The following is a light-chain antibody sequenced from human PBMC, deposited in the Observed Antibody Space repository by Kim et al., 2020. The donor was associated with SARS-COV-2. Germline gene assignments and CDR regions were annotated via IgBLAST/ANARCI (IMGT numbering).Light chain of an antibody. CDR2: AVS. CDR3: CSYAGSSTVV. J-gene: IGLJ2*01. V-gene: IGLV2-23*02. Sequence: GQSITISCTGTSSDVGSYNLVSWYQQHPGKAPKLMIYAVSMRPSGVSNRFSGSKSGNTASLTISGLQAEDEADYYCCSYAGSSTVVFGGGTKVTVL. CDR1: SSDVGSYNL.